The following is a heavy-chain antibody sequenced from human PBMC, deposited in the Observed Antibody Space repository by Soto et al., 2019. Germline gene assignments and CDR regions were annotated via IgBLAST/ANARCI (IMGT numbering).Heavy chain of an antibody. Sequence: GGSLRLSCTASRFTFSVYWMSWVRQAPGKGLEWVANIRHDGSEKFYVDSVKGRFTVSRDNAKNSLYLQMNSLRAEDTAVYYCARDTLSAFDVWGQGTMVTV. CDR2: IRHDGSEK. V-gene: IGHV3-7*01. J-gene: IGHJ3*01. CDR1: RFTFSVYW. D-gene: IGHD3-16*01. CDR3: ARDTLSAFDV.